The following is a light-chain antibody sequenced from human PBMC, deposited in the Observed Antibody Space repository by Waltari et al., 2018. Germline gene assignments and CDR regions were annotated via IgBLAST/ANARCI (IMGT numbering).Light chain of an antibody. Sequence: DIVMTQSPDSLAVSLGERATIHCQSSQTISYSPNNKNYLAWYQKKPGQPPRLLISWASSRESGVPDRFSGSGSGTDFTLTISSLQVEDVAIYYCQQYNNWPWTFGQGTKLEIK. CDR3: QQYNNWPWT. J-gene: IGKJ2*01. CDR2: WAS. CDR1: QTISYSPNNKNY. V-gene: IGKV4-1*01.